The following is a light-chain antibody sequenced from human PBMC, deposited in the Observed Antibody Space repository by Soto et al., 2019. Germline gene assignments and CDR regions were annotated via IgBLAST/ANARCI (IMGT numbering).Light chain of an antibody. V-gene: IGLV8-61*01. CDR1: SGSVSAGYY. CDR3: VLYMGSGISV. Sequence: QTVVTQEPSFSVSPGGTVTLTCGLSSGSVSAGYYPSWYQQTPGQAPRTLIYSTSTRSSGVPDRFSGSILENKAALTITGGQADDESDYYCVLYMGSGISVFGGGTKLTVL. CDR2: STS. J-gene: IGLJ2*01.